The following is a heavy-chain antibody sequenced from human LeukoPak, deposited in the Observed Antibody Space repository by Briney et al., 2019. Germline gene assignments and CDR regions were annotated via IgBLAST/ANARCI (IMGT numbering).Heavy chain of an antibody. CDR1: GFTFSSYG. V-gene: IGHV3-30*18. Sequence: PGGSLRLSCAASGFTFSSYGMHWVRQAPGKGLEWVTVISYDGSNKYYAGSVKGRFTISRDNSKNTLYLQMNSLRAEDTAVYYCAKDRYYGSGRNLIDYWGQGTLVTVSS. D-gene: IGHD3-10*01. J-gene: IGHJ4*02. CDR3: AKDRYYGSGRNLIDY. CDR2: ISYDGSNK.